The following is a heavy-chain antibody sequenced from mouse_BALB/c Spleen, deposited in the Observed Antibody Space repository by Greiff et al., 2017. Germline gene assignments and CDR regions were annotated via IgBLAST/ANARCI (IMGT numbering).Heavy chain of an antibody. D-gene: IGHD2-4*01. V-gene: IGHV14-1*02. J-gene: IGHJ3*01. CDR3: ARGGDYGWFAY. CDR1: GFNIKDYY. CDR2: IDPENGNT. Sequence: EVQLQQSGAELVKPGASVKLSCTASGFNIKDYYMHWVKQRPEQGLEWIGWIDPENGNTIYDPKFQGKASITADTSSNTAYLQLSSLTSEDTAVYYCARGGDYGWFAYWGQGTLVTVSA.